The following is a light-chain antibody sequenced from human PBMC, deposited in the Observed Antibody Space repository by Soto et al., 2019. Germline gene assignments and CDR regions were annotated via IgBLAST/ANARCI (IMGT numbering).Light chain of an antibody. V-gene: IGKV1D-12*01. CDR3: QQANSTPRT. Sequence: DIQMAQSPSSVSASVGDRVTITCRASQAFSTWLAWSQQKPWKAPTLLFYAASNLQTVVPSRFSGSGSVTDFTLTISSLQPEDLASYYYQQANSTPRTFGQGTKGQIQ. CDR2: AAS. J-gene: IGKJ1*01. CDR1: QAFSTW.